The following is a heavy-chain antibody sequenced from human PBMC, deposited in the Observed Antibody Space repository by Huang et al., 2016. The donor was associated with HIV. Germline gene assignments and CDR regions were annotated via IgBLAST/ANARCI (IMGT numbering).Heavy chain of an antibody. Sequence: QIQLMQSGPELKQPGASVKVSCKASGYTFTSYGITWVRQAPGQGPGWMGWISASSGDTEDAQKFQGRVTLTTDTSTNIAYMELRSLRSDDTAKYYCARDPKYHRIGYYRQRRGIDIWGQGTMVIVSS. J-gene: IGHJ3*02. D-gene: IGHD3-22*01. V-gene: IGHV1-18*01. CDR3: ARDPKYHRIGYYRQRRGIDI. CDR1: GYTFTSYG. CDR2: ISASSGDT.